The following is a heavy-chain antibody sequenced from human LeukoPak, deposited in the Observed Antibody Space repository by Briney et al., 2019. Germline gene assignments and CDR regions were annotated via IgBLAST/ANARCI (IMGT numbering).Heavy chain of an antibody. J-gene: IGHJ4*02. CDR2: ISRSGSTI. Sequence: PGGSLRLSCAASGFTFSSYEMNWVRQAPGKGLEWVSYISRSGSTIYYADSVKGRFTISRDNAKNSLYLQMNSLRAEDTAVYYCARERGSGWYKEGIFDYWGQGTLVTVSS. CDR1: GFTFSSYE. V-gene: IGHV3-48*03. CDR3: ARERGSGWYKEGIFDY. D-gene: IGHD6-19*01.